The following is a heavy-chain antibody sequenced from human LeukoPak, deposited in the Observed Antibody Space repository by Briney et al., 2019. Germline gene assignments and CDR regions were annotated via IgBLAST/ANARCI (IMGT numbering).Heavy chain of an antibody. V-gene: IGHV4-39*07. CDR3: ARDRGRFDP. Sequence: SETLSLTCTVSGGSISSSSYYWGWVRQPPGTGLEWIGSIYYSGSTYYNPSLKSRVTISVDTSKNQFSLKLSSVTAADTAVYYCARDRGRFDPWGQGTLVTVSS. CDR2: IYYSGST. CDR1: GGSISSSSYY. D-gene: IGHD5-24*01. J-gene: IGHJ5*02.